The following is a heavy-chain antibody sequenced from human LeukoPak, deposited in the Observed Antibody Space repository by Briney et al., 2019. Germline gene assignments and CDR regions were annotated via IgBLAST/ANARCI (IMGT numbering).Heavy chain of an antibody. Sequence: GGSLRLSCAASGFTFSNYNMNWVRQAPGKGLEWVSSISGGSGYIYYADSVKGRFTISRDNARNSLYLQMSSLRAEDTGVYYCASINWWEQTVIDNWGQGTLVTVSS. CDR2: ISGGSGYI. J-gene: IGHJ4*02. CDR3: ASINWWEQTVIDN. CDR1: GFTFSNYN. D-gene: IGHD1-26*01. V-gene: IGHV3-21*01.